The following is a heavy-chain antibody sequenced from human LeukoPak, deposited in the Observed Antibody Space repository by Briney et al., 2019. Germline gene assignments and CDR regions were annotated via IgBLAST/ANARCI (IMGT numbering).Heavy chain of an antibody. CDR3: ARSVGFVPDY. CDR1: GGSISSGSYY. CDR2: IYTSGST. Sequence: PSQTLSLTCTVSGGSISSGSYYWSWIRQPAGKGLEWIGRIYTSGSTNYNPSLKSRVTISVDTSKNQFSLKLSSVTAADTAVYYCARSVGFVPDYWGQGTLVTVSS. V-gene: IGHV4-61*02. J-gene: IGHJ4*02. D-gene: IGHD1-26*01.